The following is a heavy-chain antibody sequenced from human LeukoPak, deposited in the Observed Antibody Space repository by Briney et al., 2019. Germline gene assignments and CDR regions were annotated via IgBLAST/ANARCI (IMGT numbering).Heavy chain of an antibody. CDR3: ARDRYYDSSGYYYSAFDI. D-gene: IGHD3-22*01. J-gene: IGHJ3*02. V-gene: IGHV3-7*03. Sequence: PGGSLRLSCAASGFTFSSYLMSWVRQAPGKGLEWVANIKQDGSEKYYVDSVKGRFTISRDNAKNSLYLQMNSLRAEDTAVYYCARDRYYDSSGYYYSAFDIWGQGTMVTVSS. CDR1: GFTFSSYL. CDR2: IKQDGSEK.